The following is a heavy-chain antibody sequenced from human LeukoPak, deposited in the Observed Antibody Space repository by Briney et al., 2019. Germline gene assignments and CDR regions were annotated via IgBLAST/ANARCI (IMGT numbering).Heavy chain of an antibody. V-gene: IGHV3-23*01. CDR1: GFTFSSYA. CDR2: ISGSGGST. Sequence: GGSLRLSCAASGFTFSSYAMSWVRQAPGKGLEWVSAISGSGGSTYYADSVKGRFTISRDNSKNTLYLQMNSLRAEDTAVYYCAKARFTMVQGVGGPDWFDPWGQGTLVTVSS. J-gene: IGHJ5*02. D-gene: IGHD3-10*01. CDR3: AKARFTMVQGVGGPDWFDP.